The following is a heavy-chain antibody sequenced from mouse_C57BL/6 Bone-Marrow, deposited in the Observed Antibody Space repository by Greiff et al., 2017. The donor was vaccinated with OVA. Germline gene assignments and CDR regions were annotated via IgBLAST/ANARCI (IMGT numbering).Heavy chain of an antibody. J-gene: IGHJ2*01. CDR3: ARFYYYGSSFDY. CDR1: GYTFTDYW. V-gene: IGHV1-69*01. D-gene: IGHD1-1*01. Sequence: VKLKQPGAELVMPGASVKMSCKASGYTFTDYWMHWVKQRPGQGLEWIGAIDTSDSYTSYNQKFKGKATLTVDESSSTAYMQLSSLTSEDSAVYYCARFYYYGSSFDYWGQGTTLTVSS. CDR2: IDTSDSYT.